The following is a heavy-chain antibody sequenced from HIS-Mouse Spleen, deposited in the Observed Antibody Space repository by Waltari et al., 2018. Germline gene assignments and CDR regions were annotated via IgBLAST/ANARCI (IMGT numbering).Heavy chain of an antibody. CDR3: ARGPYYYDSSMFVDI. CDR2: IYYSGRT. D-gene: IGHD3-22*01. CDR1: GGSLSSGGYY. Sequence: QVQLQESGPGLVKPSQTLSLTCTVSGGSLSSGGYYWSWIRQHPGKGLEWIGYIYYSGRTYYNPSLKSAVTISVDTSKNQFSLKLSSVTAADTAVYYCARGPYYYDSSMFVDIWGQGTMVTVSS. V-gene: IGHV4-31*01. J-gene: IGHJ3*02.